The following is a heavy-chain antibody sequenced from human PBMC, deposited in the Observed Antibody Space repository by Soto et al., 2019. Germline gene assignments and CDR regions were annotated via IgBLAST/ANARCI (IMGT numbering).Heavy chain of an antibody. J-gene: IGHJ5*02. V-gene: IGHV4-59*01. D-gene: IGHD3-3*01. CDR2: IHDSGST. Sequence: SETLSLTCSVSGGSISGFYWTWIRQPPGKGLEWIGYIHDSGSTNYNPALESRVSISVDTSKNELSLKLSSVTAADTAMYYCARVVRDSWSDFPTNNWLDPWGQGTLVTVSS. CDR1: GGSISGFY. CDR3: ARVVRDSWSDFPTNNWLDP.